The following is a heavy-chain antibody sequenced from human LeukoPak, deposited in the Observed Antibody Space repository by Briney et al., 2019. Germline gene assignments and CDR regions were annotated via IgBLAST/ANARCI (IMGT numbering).Heavy chain of an antibody. J-gene: IGHJ4*02. CDR1: GGSFSGYS. CDR3: ARLPGQHFYFDS. CDR2: INHGGIT. V-gene: IGHV4-34*01. D-gene: IGHD1-14*01. Sequence: SETLSLTCAIYGGSFSGYSWSWIRQPPGKGLEWIGEINHGGITKYNPSLESRLIMSVDTSKDQFSLRLSSVTAADTAVYYCARLPGQHFYFDSWDQGTLVTVSS.